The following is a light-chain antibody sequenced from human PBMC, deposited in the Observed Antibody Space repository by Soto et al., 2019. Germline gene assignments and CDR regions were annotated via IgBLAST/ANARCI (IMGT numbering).Light chain of an antibody. CDR1: NIGSKS. CDR3: QVWDSSSDRDVG. J-gene: IGLJ2*01. CDR2: YDS. Sequence: SYELTQPPSVSVAPGKTARITCGGNNIGSKSVHWYQQKPGQAPVLVIYYDSDRPSGIPERFSGSNSGNTATLTISRVEAGDEADYYCQVWDSSSDRDVGFGGGTKVTV. V-gene: IGLV3-21*04.